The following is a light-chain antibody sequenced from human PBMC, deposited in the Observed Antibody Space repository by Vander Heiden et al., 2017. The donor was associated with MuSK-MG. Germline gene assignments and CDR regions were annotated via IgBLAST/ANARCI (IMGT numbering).Light chain of an antibody. CDR2: GAS. J-gene: IGKJ4*01. V-gene: IGKV3-20*01. Sequence: IVLTQSPGTLSLSPGERATLSCRASQSLSSDLLVWYQQRPGRAPRLLIYGASNRATGIQDRFSGSGSGTDFTLTIGRLEPEDFAVYYCQHYDSSPLSFGGGTKVVTK. CDR1: QSLSSDL. CDR3: QHYDSSPLS.